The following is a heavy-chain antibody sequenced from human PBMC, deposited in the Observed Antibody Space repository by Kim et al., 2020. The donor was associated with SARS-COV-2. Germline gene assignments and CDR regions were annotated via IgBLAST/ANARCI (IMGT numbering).Heavy chain of an antibody. CDR1: GFTFTGYA. J-gene: IGHJ4*02. Sequence: GGSLRLSCTTSGFTFTGYAMSWVRQAPGKGLEWVSSIDGSDGTTYYVDSVKGRLTISRDNSKNTLYLQMSNVRAADTAVYYCMKGGWGWIWDHWGQGTLVTVSS. D-gene: IGHD2-2*03. V-gene: IGHV3-23*01. CDR2: IDGSDGTT. CDR3: MKGGWGWIWDH.